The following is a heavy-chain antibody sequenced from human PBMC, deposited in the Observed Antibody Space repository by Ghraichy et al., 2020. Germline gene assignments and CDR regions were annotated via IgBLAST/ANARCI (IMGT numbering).Heavy chain of an antibody. CDR1: GFTVSTND. J-gene: IGHJ2*01. CDR2: IYSGGGT. V-gene: IGHV3-66*02. D-gene: IGHD2-15*01. CDR3: ATRYCSSSSCPWYFDL. Sequence: LSLTCAASGFTVSTNDMSWVRQAPGKGLEWVSVIYSGGGTYNADSVKGRFTISRDNSRNTLYLQMNSLRAEDTAVYYCATRYCSSSSCPWYFDLGGRGTLVTVSS.